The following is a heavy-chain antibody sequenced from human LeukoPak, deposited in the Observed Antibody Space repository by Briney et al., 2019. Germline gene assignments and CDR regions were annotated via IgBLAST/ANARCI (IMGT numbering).Heavy chain of an antibody. V-gene: IGHV3-20*04. Sequence: GGSLRLSCAASGFTFDDYGLSWVRQAPGKGLEWVSGINWSGGSTGYADSVKGRFTISRDNAKNSLYLQMNSLRAEDTALYYCAKDDGSYHEYFQNWGQGTLVTVSS. CDR3: AKDDGSYHEYFQN. D-gene: IGHD1-26*01. CDR2: INWSGGST. J-gene: IGHJ1*01. CDR1: GFTFDDYG.